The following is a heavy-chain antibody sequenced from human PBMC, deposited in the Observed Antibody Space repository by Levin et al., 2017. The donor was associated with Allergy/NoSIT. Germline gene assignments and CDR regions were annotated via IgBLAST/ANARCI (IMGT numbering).Heavy chain of an antibody. CDR3: ARGGFWSGYYHYYYYGMDV. CDR2: ISYDGSNK. CDR1: GFTFSSYA. Sequence: GGSLRLSCAASGFTFSSYAMHWVRQAPGKGLEWVAVISYDGSNKYYADSVKGRFTISRDNSKNTLYLQMNSLRAEDTAVYYCARGGFWSGYYHYYYYGMDVWGQGTTVTVSS. D-gene: IGHD3-3*01. J-gene: IGHJ6*02. V-gene: IGHV3-30*04.